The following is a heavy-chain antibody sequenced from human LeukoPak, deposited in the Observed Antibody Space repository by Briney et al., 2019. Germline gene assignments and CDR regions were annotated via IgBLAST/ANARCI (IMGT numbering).Heavy chain of an antibody. CDR1: GASISSGGYF. D-gene: IGHD5-12*01. CDR2: IDYSGCT. CDR3: ARAVPLYSGYPTGAYFDF. J-gene: IGHJ4*02. V-gene: IGHV4-30-4*08. Sequence: PSQTLSLTCTVSGASISSGGYFWGWLRQPPGKGRESLVYIDYSGCTYYNPSRKSRVTISVATSKTQFSLKLRSVTAADTAVYYCARAVPLYSGYPTGAYFDFWGQGTLVTVSA.